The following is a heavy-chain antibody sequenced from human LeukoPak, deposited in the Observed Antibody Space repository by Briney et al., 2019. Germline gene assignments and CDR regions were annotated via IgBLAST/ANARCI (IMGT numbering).Heavy chain of an antibody. CDR2: IXXSGRT. V-gene: IGHV4-34*01. J-gene: IGHJ3*02. CDR3: ARGYQPTYYYGSGSYWGAFDI. Sequence: IXXSGRTNYTPSLKSRVTISVDTSNNQFSLKLSSVTAADTAVYYCARGYQPTYYYGSGSYWGAFDIWGQGTMVTVSS. D-gene: IGHD3-10*01.